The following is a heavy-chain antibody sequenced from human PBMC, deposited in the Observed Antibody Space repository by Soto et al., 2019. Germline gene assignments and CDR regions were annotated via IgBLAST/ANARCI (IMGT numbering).Heavy chain of an antibody. J-gene: IGHJ6*02. D-gene: IGHD3-3*01. CDR3: AKLHETNQAYYDFWSGYPMPPSYGMDV. CDR2: ISGSGGST. CDR1: GFTFSGYA. V-gene: IGHV3-23*01. Sequence: PGGSLRLSCAASGFTFSGYAMSWVRQAPGKGLEWVSAISGSGGSTYYADSVKGRFTISRDNSKNTLYLQMNSLRAEDTAVYYCAKLHETNQAYYDFWSGYPMPPSYGMDVWGQGTTVTVSS.